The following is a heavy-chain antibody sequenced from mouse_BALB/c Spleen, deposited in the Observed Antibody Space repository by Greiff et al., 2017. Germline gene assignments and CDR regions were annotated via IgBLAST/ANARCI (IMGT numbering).Heavy chain of an antibody. CDR3: ARTSTSYAMDY. Sequence: EVQGVESGGGLVKPGGSLKLSCAASGFTFSSYAMSWVRQSPEKRLEWVAEISSGGSYTYYPDTVTGRFTISRDNAKNTLYLEMSSLRSEDTAMYYCARTSTSYAMDYWGQGTSVTVSS. V-gene: IGHV5-9-4*01. J-gene: IGHJ4*01. D-gene: IGHD1-1*01. CDR2: ISSGGSYT. CDR1: GFTFSSYA.